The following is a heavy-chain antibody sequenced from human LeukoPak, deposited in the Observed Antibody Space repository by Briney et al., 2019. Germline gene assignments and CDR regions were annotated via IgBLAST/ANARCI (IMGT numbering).Heavy chain of an antibody. D-gene: IGHD5-18*01. CDR3: ASSGYSYGYNWFDP. J-gene: IGHJ5*02. CDR2: ISSSSSYI. Sequence: GGSLRLSCAASGFTFSSYSMIWLRQAPGKGLEWVSSISSSSSYIYYADSVKGRFTIYSDNAKNSLYLQMNSLRAEDTAVYYCASSGYSYGYNWFDPWGQGTLVTVSS. CDR1: GFTFSSYS. V-gene: IGHV3-21*01.